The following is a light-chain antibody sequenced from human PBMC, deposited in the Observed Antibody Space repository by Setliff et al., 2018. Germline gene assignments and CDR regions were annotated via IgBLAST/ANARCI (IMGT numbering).Light chain of an antibody. Sequence: NFMLTQPHSVSESPGKTVIISCTRNSGSIASSYVQWSHQRPGSSPTLLIYDNNQRPSGVPARFSGSIDRTSNSASLSVSGLKTEDEGDYFCQSYDDTYVGFGGGT. CDR3: QSYDDTYVG. V-gene: IGLV6-57*01. CDR2: DNN. CDR1: SGSIASSY. J-gene: IGLJ3*02.